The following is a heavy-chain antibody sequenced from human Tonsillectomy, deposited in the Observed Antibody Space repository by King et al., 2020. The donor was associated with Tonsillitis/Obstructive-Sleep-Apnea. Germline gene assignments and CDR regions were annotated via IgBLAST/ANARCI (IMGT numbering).Heavy chain of an antibody. CDR2: VWYDGSNK. D-gene: IGHD4-23*01. CDR1: GFTFRTYG. Sequence: VQLVESGGGVVQPGMSLTLSCAASGFTFRTYGMHWVRQAPGKGLEWVAVVWYDGSNKYYADSVKGRFTISRDNSKNTLYLQMNSLRAEDMALYYCARDRVTSADYYYFYGLGVWGQGTTVTVSS. J-gene: IGHJ6*02. CDR3: ARDRVTSADYYYFYGLGV. V-gene: IGHV3-33*01.